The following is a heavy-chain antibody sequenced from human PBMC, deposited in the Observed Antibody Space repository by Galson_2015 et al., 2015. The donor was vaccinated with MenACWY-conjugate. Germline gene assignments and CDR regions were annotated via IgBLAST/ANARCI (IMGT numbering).Heavy chain of an antibody. Sequence: SLRLSCAASGFTFSSYWMHWVRQAPGKGLVWVSRINGAGTDTSYADSVKGRFTISRDNAKNTLYLQMNSLRDDDTAVYYCVGSVVAAYGYFDYWGQGTLVTVSS. CDR1: GFTFSSYW. CDR2: INGAGTDT. D-gene: IGHD2-15*01. CDR3: VGSVVAAYGYFDY. V-gene: IGHV3-74*01. J-gene: IGHJ4*02.